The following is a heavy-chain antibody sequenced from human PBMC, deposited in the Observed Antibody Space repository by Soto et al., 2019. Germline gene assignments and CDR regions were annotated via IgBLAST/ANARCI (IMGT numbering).Heavy chain of an antibody. J-gene: IGHJ1*01. CDR2: ISGSDDST. CDR3: AKDNSGWPEYFHH. D-gene: IGHD6-19*01. CDR1: GFTFSTYA. V-gene: IGHV3-23*01. Sequence: GGSLRLSCAASGFTFSTYAMTWVRQAPGKGLEWVSAISGSDDSTYYADSVKGRFTISRDNSKNTLYLQMNSLRAEDTAIYYCAKDNSGWPEYFHHWGQGTLVTVSS.